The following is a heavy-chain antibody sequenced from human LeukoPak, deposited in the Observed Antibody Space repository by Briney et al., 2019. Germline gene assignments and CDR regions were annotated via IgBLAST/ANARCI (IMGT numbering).Heavy chain of an antibody. Sequence: ASVKVSCKASGYTFTSYAMHWVRQAPGQRLEWMGWINAGNGNTKYSQKFQGRVTITRDTSASTAYMELSSLRSGDTAVYYCAESIATTWRSFDYWGQGTLVTVSS. CDR1: GYTFTSYA. V-gene: IGHV1-3*01. CDR3: AESIATTWRSFDY. CDR2: INAGNGNT. J-gene: IGHJ4*02. D-gene: IGHD6-6*01.